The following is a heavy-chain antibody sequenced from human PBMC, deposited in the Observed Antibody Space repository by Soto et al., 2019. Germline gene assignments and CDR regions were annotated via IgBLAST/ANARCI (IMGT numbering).Heavy chain of an antibody. V-gene: IGHV4-39*01. D-gene: IGHD2-21*01. J-gene: IGHJ6*02. CDR2: IYYSGST. CDR1: GGSISSSSYY. CDR3: ARHIRGNSCMDV. Sequence: QLQLQESGPGLVKPSETLSLTCTVSGGSISSSSYYWGWIRQPPGKGLECIGSIYYSGSTSYNPSLKRRVTISVDTSKHQFSLKLSSVTAADTAVYYCARHIRGNSCMDVWGQGTTVTVSS.